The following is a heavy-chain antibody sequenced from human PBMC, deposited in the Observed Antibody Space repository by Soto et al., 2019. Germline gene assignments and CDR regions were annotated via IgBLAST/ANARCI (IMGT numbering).Heavy chain of an antibody. D-gene: IGHD2-2*01. V-gene: IGHV3-30*18. J-gene: IGHJ3*02. CDR3: AKGVPSPTQHAFDI. CDR1: GFSFSSYD. Sequence: QVYLVESGGGVVQPGRSLRLSCAASGFSFSSYDMHWVRQAPGKGLEWVAMISYDGSDKYFSDSVKGRLTISRDNSKNTVSLEMNSLRTKDTAAYYCAKGVPSPTQHAFDIWGQGTMVTVSS. CDR2: ISYDGSDK.